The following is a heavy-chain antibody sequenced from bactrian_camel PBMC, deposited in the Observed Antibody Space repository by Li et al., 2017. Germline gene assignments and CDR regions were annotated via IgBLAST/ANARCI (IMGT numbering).Heavy chain of an antibody. J-gene: IGHJ4*01. CDR2: IYTGVGST. Sequence: QLVESGGGSVQAGGSLRLSCAASGYTYSTYCMGWFRQAPGKEREGVASIYTGVGSTFYADAVKGRFTISQDNAKNTLYLQMNSLKPEDTAMYYCAAVVQLACSSLRVDLVRYWGQGTQVTVS. CDR3: AAVVQLACSSLRVDLVRY. CDR1: GYTYSTYC. D-gene: IGHD7*01. V-gene: IGHV3S28*01.